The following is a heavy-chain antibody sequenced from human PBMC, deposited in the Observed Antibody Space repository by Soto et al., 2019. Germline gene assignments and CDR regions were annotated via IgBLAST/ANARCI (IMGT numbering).Heavy chain of an antibody. D-gene: IGHD1-26*01. CDR3: ARRGSGSYYDY. CDR1: GFTFSGYA. CDR2: ISGSGGST. J-gene: IGHJ4*02. Sequence: EVQLLESGGGLVQPGGSLRLSCAASGFTFSGYAMRWVRQAPGKGLEWVSAISGSGGSTYYADSVKGRFTISRDNSKNTLYLQMNSLRAEDTAVSYCARRGSGSYYDYWGQGTLVTVSS. V-gene: IGHV3-23*01.